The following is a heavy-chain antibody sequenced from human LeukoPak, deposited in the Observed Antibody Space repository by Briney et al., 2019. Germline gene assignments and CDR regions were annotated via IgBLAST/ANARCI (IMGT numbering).Heavy chain of an antibody. V-gene: IGHV4-59*01. D-gene: IGHD2-2*02. Sequence: SETLSLTCTVSGGAISSYYWRWIRQPPGKGLEWIGYIYYSGSTNYNPSLKSRVTISVDTSKNQFSLKLSSVTAADTAVYYCARGYLDAFDIWGQGTMVTVSS. CDR3: ARGYLDAFDI. CDR1: GGAISSYY. CDR2: IYYSGST. J-gene: IGHJ3*02.